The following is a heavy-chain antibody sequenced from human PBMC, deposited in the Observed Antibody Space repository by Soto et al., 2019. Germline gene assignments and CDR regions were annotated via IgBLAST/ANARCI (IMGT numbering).Heavy chain of an antibody. V-gene: IGHV1-46*01. CDR3: ARDRRRVGLDY. Sequence: QVQLVQSGAEVKKPGASVKVSCKASGYTFTSYYMHWVRQAPGQGLEWMGIINPSGGSTSYAQKFQGRVTMTRDTSTSTGYMELSSLRSEDTAVYYCARDRRRVGLDYWGQGTLVTVSS. D-gene: IGHD2-15*01. CDR1: GYTFTSYY. CDR2: INPSGGST. J-gene: IGHJ4*02.